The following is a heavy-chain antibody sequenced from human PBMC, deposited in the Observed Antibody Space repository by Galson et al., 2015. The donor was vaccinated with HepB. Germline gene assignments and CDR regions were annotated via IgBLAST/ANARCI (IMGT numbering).Heavy chain of an antibody. CDR1: GFSLSTSGVG. CDR2: IYWDNDK. D-gene: IGHD1-1*01. Sequence: PALVKPTQTLTPTCTFSGFSLSTSGVGVGWVRQSPGKALEWLALIYWDNDKRYNPSLRNRLTITKDTSRNQVVLTMTNVDPVDTATYFCAHRLSGYSWNHGDFDFWGQGTLVTVSS. J-gene: IGHJ4*02. V-gene: IGHV2-5*02. CDR3: AHRLSGYSWNHGDFDF.